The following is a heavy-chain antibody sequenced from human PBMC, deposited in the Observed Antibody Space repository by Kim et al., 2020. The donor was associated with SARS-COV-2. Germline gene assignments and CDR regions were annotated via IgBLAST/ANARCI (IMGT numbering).Heavy chain of an antibody. CDR3: ARTMGYRAIVATIRGDGMDV. V-gene: IGHV5-51*01. CDR2: IYPGDSDT. CDR1: GYSFTSYW. D-gene: IGHD5-12*01. Sequence: GESLKISCKGSGYSFTSYWIGWVRQMPGKGLEWMGIIYPGDSDTRYSPSFQGQVTISADKSISTAYLQWSSLKASDTAMYYCARTMGYRAIVATIRGDGMDVWGQGTTVTVSS. J-gene: IGHJ6*02.